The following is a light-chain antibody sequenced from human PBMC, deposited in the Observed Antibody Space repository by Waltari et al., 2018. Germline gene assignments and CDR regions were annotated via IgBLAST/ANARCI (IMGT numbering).Light chain of an antibody. CDR1: DRDVGAYDF. CDR3: SSYTTSSAPGV. J-gene: IGLJ1*01. V-gene: IGLV2-14*01. CDR2: EVS. Sequence: QSALTQPASVSGSPGQSCTISCSGTDRDVGAYDFVSWYQQHPGKAPHLIIYEVSNRPSGISNRFSASKSGNTASLTISGLQAEDEADYYCSSYTTSSAPGVFGTGTRVTVL.